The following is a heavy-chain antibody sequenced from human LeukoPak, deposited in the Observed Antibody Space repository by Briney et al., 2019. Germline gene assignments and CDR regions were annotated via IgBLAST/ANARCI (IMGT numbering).Heavy chain of an antibody. Sequence: PSETLSLTCTVSGGSISNYYWSWLRQPPGKGLEWIGYIHYSGSTNNNPSLKSRVTISVDTSKNQFSLKLTSVTAADTAVYYCARNYDFWSGYLDYWGQGTLVTVSS. D-gene: IGHD3-3*01. CDR1: GGSISNYY. CDR3: ARNYDFWSGYLDY. J-gene: IGHJ4*02. V-gene: IGHV4-59*01. CDR2: IHYSGST.